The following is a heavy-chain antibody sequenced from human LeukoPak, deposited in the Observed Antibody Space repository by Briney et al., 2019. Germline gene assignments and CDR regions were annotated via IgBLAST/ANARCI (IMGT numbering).Heavy chain of an antibody. V-gene: IGHV3-30-3*01. J-gene: IGHJ4*02. CDR1: GFTFSSYA. D-gene: IGHD6-13*01. Sequence: GGSLRLSCAASGFTFSSYAMHWVRQAPGKGLEWVAVISYDGSNKYYADSVKGRFTISRDNSKNTLYLQMNSLRAEDTAVYYCAGARIAEAGFSFDYWGQGTLVTVSS. CDR2: ISYDGSNK. CDR3: AGARIAEAGFSFDY.